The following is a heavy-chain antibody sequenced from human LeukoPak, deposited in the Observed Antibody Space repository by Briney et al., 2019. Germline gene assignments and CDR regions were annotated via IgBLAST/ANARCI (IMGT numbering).Heavy chain of an antibody. Sequence: GGSLRLSCAVSGFTFSSYAMNWVRQAPGKGLEGVSVISGSVGTSYYADSVKGRFTISRDNSKNTLYLQMNSLRAEDTALYYCAKDLLSSFDYWGQGTLVTVSS. CDR1: GFTFSSYA. J-gene: IGHJ4*02. D-gene: IGHD6-6*01. V-gene: IGHV3-23*01. CDR3: AKDLLSSFDY. CDR2: ISGSVGTS.